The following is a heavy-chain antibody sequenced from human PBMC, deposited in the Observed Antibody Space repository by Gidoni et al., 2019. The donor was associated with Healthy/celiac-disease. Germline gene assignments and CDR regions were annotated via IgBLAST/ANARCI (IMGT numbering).Heavy chain of an antibody. CDR1: GGSISSYY. CDR3: ASGVYDYVWGSYRPNSYYFDY. J-gene: IGHJ4*02. Sequence: QVQLQESGPGLVKPSETLSLTCTVSGGSISSYYWGWIRQPPGKGLEWIGYIYDSGSTNYNPSLKSRVTISVDTSKNQFSLKLSSVTAADTAVYYCASGVYDYVWGSYRPNSYYFDYWGQGTLVTVSS. D-gene: IGHD3-16*02. CDR2: IYDSGST. V-gene: IGHV4-59*01.